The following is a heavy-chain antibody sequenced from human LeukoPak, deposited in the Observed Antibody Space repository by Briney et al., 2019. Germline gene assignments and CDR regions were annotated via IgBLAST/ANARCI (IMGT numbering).Heavy chain of an antibody. CDR2: ISYRGST. Sequence: SETLSLTCTVSGGSISSYYWSWIRQPPGKGLEWIGYISYRGSTNYNPSLKSRVTISVNTSKNQFSLKLSSVTAADTAVYYCARHCDSSWQTPFDYWGQGTLVTVSS. CDR3: ARHCDSSWQTPFDY. D-gene: IGHD6-13*01. J-gene: IGHJ4*02. V-gene: IGHV4-59*08. CDR1: GGSISSYY.